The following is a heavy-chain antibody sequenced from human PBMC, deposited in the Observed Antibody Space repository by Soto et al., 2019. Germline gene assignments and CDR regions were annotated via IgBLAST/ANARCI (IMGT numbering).Heavy chain of an antibody. V-gene: IGHV6-1*01. CDR2: TYYRSKWYN. Sequence: SQTLSLTCASSGDSVASDSAAWTWIRQSPSRGLEWLGRTYYRSKWYNDYAVSVKSRMTINPDTSKNQFSLQLNSVTPEDTAVYYCAREFPYYDSRHSQFAYCGQG. J-gene: IGHJ1*01. CDR3: AREFPYYDSRHSQFAY. D-gene: IGHD3-3*01. CDR1: GDSVASDSAA.